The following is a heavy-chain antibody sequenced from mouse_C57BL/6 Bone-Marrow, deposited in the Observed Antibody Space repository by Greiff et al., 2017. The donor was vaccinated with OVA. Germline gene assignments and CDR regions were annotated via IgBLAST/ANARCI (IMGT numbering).Heavy chain of an antibody. Sequence: EVQGVESGGGLVKPGGSLKLSCAASGFTFSDYGMHWVRPAPAKGLEWVAYISSGSSTIYYADTVKGRFTISRDNATNTLCLQMTSLRAEDTAMYYWARDPYWGQGTLVTVSA. V-gene: IGHV5-17*01. CDR2: ISSGSSTI. J-gene: IGHJ3*01. CDR3: ARDPY. CDR1: GFTFSDYG.